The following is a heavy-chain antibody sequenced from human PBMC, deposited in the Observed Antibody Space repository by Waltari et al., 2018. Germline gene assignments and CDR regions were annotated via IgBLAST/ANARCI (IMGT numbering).Heavy chain of an antibody. D-gene: IGHD6-19*01. J-gene: IGHJ4*02. CDR1: GGSFSGYY. Sequence: QVQLQQWGAGLLKPSETLSLTCAVYGGSFSGYYWSWIRQPPGKGLEWMGEINHSGSANAHPSLNGRVTISVDTSKNQFSLRLSSVTAADTAVYYCARDEGSGWYDYFDYWGQGTLVTVSS. CDR3: ARDEGSGWYDYFDY. CDR2: INHSGSA. V-gene: IGHV4-34*01.